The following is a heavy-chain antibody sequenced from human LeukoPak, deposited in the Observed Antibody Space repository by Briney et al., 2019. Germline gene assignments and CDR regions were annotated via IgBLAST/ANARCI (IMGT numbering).Heavy chain of an antibody. V-gene: IGHV3-21*01. D-gene: IGHD3-10*01. Sequence: GGSLRLSCAASGFTFSSYSMNWVRQAPGKGLEWVSSISSSSSYIYYADSVKGRFTISRDNAKNSLYLQMNSLRAEDTAVYYCARGRSMVRGADAFDIWGQGTMVTVSS. CDR2: ISSSSSYI. J-gene: IGHJ3*02. CDR3: ARGRSMVRGADAFDI. CDR1: GFTFSSYS.